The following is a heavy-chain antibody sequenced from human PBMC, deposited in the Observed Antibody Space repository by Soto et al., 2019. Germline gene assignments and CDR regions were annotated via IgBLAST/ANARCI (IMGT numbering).Heavy chain of an antibody. CDR3: ASELTGCVIALYYYYFYGIDF. V-gene: IGHV4-59*08. CDR1: GGSMINNY. J-gene: IGHJ6*02. CDR2: IYYNGNT. Sequence: SETLSLTCSVSGGSMINNYWSWLRQPPGKGLEWIAYIYYNGNTDYNPSPKSRVTISVDTSKNQFSLKLSSVTAADTAVYYCASELTGCVIALYYYYFYGIDFWGQGTTVTVSS. D-gene: IGHD6-13*01.